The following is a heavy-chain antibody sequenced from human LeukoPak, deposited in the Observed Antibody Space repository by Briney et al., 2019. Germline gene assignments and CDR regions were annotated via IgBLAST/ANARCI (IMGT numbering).Heavy chain of an antibody. CDR3: ARQLITMVRGDNWFDP. Sequence: PSETLSLTCAVYGGSFSGYYWSWIRQPPGKGLEWIGEINHSGSTNYNPSLKSRVTISVDTSKNQFSLKLSSVTAADTAVYYCARQLITMVRGDNWFDPWGQGTLVTVSS. CDR2: INHSGST. V-gene: IGHV4-34*01. CDR1: GGSFSGYY. D-gene: IGHD3-10*01. J-gene: IGHJ5*02.